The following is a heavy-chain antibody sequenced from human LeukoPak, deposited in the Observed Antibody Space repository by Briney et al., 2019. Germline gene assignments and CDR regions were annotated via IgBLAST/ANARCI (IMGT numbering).Heavy chain of an antibody. D-gene: IGHD1-7*01. CDR2: IIPIFGTA. V-gene: IGHV1-69*05. Sequence: ASVKVSCKASGGTFSSYAISWVRQAPGQGLVWMGGIIPIFGTANYAQKFQGRVTITTDESTSTAYMELSSLRSEDTAVYYCARLNWNYFLNYYYMDVWGKGTTVTVSS. J-gene: IGHJ6*03. CDR1: GGTFSSYA. CDR3: ARLNWNYFLNYYYMDV.